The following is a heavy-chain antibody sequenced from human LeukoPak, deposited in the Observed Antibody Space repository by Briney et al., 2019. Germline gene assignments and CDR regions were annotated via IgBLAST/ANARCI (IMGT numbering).Heavy chain of an antibody. D-gene: IGHD3-3*01. Sequence: PSQTLSLTCTVSGGSISSGSYCWSWIRQPAGKGLEWIGHIHTSGSTNYNPSLKSRVTTSVDTSKNQFSLKLSSVTAADTAAYYCARDRVVRDFWSGYYMGVYFDYWGQGTLVTVSS. CDR3: ARDRVVRDFWSGYYMGVYFDY. J-gene: IGHJ4*02. CDR1: GGSISSGSYC. V-gene: IGHV4-61*09. CDR2: IHTSGST.